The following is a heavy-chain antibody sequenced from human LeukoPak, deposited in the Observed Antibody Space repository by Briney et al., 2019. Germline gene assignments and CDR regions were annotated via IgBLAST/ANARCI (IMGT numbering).Heavy chain of an antibody. CDR3: ANIKLPTNWFDP. CDR1: GFTFSSYA. J-gene: IGHJ5*02. V-gene: IGHV3-23*01. D-gene: IGHD3-10*01. CDR2: ISGSGGST. Sequence: GGSLRLSCAASGFTFSSYAMSWVRQAPGKGLEWVSAISGSGGSTYYADSVKGRFTISRDNSKNTLYLQMNSLRAEDTAVYYCANIKLPTNWFDPWGQGTLVTVSS.